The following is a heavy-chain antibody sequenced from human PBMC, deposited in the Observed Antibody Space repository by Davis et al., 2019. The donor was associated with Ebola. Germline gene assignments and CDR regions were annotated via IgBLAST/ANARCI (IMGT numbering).Heavy chain of an antibody. Sequence: GGSLRLSCAASGFIFSTYSMNWVRQASGKGLEWVSYISTSSRTIYYADSVKGRFTISRDNAKNSLYLQMNSLRAEDTAVYYCARVDKADQGLTDWGQGTLVTVSS. CDR3: ARVDKADQGLTD. CDR1: GFIFSTYS. V-gene: IGHV3-48*04. CDR2: ISTSSRTI. D-gene: IGHD1-14*01. J-gene: IGHJ4*02.